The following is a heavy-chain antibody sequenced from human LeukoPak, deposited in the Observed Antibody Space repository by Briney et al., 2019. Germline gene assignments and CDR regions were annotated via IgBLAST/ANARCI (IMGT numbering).Heavy chain of an antibody. CDR1: GYTFTSYD. Sequence: ASVKVSCKASGYTFTSYDINWVRQATGQGLEWMGWMNPNSGNTGYAQKFQGRVTMTRDTSTSTVYMELSSLRSEDTAVYYCARAYCGGDCYSGDYWGQGTLVTVSS. D-gene: IGHD2-21*02. CDR3: ARAYCGGDCYSGDY. CDR2: MNPNSGNT. V-gene: IGHV1-8*01. J-gene: IGHJ4*02.